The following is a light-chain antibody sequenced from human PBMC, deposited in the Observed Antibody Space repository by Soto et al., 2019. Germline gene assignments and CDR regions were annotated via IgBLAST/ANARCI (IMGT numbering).Light chain of an antibody. CDR1: QGIGST. J-gene: IGKJ4*01. Sequence: EIVLTQSPATLSVSPGERVTLSCRASQGIGSTLAWYRQQPGQAPGLLIYDSYIRATGVPARFSGTRSGTEFTLTINSLQSEDFAVYYCQQYDAWPLTFGGGTKVDIK. CDR2: DSY. CDR3: QQYDAWPLT. V-gene: IGKV3-15*01.